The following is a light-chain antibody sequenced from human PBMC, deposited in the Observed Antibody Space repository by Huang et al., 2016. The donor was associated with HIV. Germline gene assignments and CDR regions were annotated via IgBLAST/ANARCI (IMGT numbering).Light chain of an antibody. Sequence: ETLMTQFPATLSVSPGERATLSCRASQNVRNNLAWYQQNPGQAPRPLFYEASSRATGVPGRFSASGSGIDFTLTISGLQSEDFAVYYCQQFNNWPPAFGGGTTVEIK. V-gene: IGKV3-15*01. CDR1: QNVRNN. J-gene: IGKJ4*01. CDR2: EAS. CDR3: QQFNNWPPA.